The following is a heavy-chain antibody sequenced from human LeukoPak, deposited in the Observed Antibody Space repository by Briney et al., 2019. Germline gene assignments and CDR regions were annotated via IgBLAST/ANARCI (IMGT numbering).Heavy chain of an antibody. Sequence: KPSETLSLTCTVSGGSISSGGYYWSWIRQHPGKGLEWIGYIYYSGSTYYNPSLKSRVTISVDTSKNQFSLKLSSVTAADTAVYYCARVDILTGYPFDYWGQGTLVTVSS. CDR3: ARVDILTGYPFDY. V-gene: IGHV4-31*03. CDR2: IYYSGST. CDR1: GGSISSGGYY. D-gene: IGHD3-9*01. J-gene: IGHJ4*02.